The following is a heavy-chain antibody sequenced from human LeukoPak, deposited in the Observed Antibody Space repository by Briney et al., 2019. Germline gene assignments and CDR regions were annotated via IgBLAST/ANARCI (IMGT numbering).Heavy chain of an antibody. J-gene: IGHJ4*02. D-gene: IGHD1-26*01. V-gene: IGHV3-23*01. CDR1: GFTFSSYA. Sequence: PGGSLRLSCAASGFTFSSYAMSWVRQAPGKGLEWVSAISGSGGSTYYADSVKGRFTISRDNSKNTLYLKMNSLRAEDTAVYYCAKGGGYLTDYFDYWGQGTLVTVSS. CDR2: ISGSGGST. CDR3: AKGGGYLTDYFDY.